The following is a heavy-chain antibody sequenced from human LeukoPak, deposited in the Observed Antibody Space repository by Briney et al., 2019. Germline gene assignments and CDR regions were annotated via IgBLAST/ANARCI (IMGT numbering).Heavy chain of an antibody. D-gene: IGHD6-19*01. CDR2: INPKSGGT. CDR1: GYSFTGHY. J-gene: IGHJ4*02. Sequence: ASVKVSCKASGYSFTGHYMHWVRQAPGQGLEWMGWINPKSGGTNYAQKFQGRVTMTRDTSISTAYMELSSLRSEDTAVYYCARGPPDSSGSIDYWGQGTLVTVSS. CDR3: ARGPPDSSGSIDY. V-gene: IGHV1-2*02.